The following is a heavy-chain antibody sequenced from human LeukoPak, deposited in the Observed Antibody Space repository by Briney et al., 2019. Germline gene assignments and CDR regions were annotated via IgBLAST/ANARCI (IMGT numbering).Heavy chain of an antibody. CDR2: ISAYNGNT. CDR1: GGTFSSYA. Sequence: ASVKVSCKASGGTFSSYAISWVRQAPGQGLEWMGWISAYNGNTNYAQKLQGRVTMTTDTSTSTAYMELRSLRSDDTAVYYCARDGGPRYSGSSQDYWGQGTLVTVSS. D-gene: IGHD1-26*01. V-gene: IGHV1-18*01. CDR3: ARDGGPRYSGSSQDY. J-gene: IGHJ4*02.